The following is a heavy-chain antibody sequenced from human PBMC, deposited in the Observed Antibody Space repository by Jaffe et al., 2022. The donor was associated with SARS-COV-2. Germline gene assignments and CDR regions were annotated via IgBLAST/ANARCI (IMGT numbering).Heavy chain of an antibody. Sequence: QVQLQESGPGLVKPSQTLSLTCTVSGDSISSGSYYWSWVRQPAGTGLEWIGRIYASGSTTYNPSLKSRLTISLDTSKNQFSLKLNSVTAADTAMYYCAGGSIAAAGEGYWGQGTLVAVSS. CDR2: IYASGST. CDR3: AGGSIAAAGEGY. CDR1: GDSISSGSYY. V-gene: IGHV4-61*02. J-gene: IGHJ4*02. D-gene: IGHD6-13*01.